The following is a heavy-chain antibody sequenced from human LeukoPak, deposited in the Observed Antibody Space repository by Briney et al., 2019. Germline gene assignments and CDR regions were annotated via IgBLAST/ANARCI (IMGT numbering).Heavy chain of an antibody. CDR3: ARGTTMLRGPIHY. Sequence: PSETLSLTCTVSGGSITTGGHYWSWIRQHPGKGLEWIGYMYHSGSTYYNPSLKSRVTISGDTSKNQFSLKLSSVTAADTAVYYCARGTTMLRGPIHYWGQGTMVTVSS. CDR1: GGSITTGGHY. V-gene: IGHV4-31*03. CDR2: MYHSGST. J-gene: IGHJ4*02. D-gene: IGHD3-10*01.